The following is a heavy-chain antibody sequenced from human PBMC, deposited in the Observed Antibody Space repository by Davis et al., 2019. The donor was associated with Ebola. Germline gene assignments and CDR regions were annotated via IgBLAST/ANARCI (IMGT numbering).Heavy chain of an antibody. CDR1: GFTFSDYY. Sequence: SCAASGFTFSDYYMSWIRQAPGKGLEWVSYISSSGSTIYYADSVKGRFTISRDNAKNSLYLQMNSLRAEDTAVYYCARKLVARSYYYYDGMDVWGQGTTVTVSS. CDR3: ARKLVARSYYYYDGMDV. V-gene: IGHV3-11*01. CDR2: ISSSGSTI. J-gene: IGHJ6*02. D-gene: IGHD5-12*01.